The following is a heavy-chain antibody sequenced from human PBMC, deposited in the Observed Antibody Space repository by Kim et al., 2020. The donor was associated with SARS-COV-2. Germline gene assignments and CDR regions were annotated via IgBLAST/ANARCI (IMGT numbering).Heavy chain of an antibody. CDR2: IYYSGST. CDR3: ARDHGDYDSSGDSAFDI. J-gene: IGHJ3*02. Sequence: SETLSLTCTVSGGSISSGGYYWSWIRQHPGKGLEWIGYIYYSGSTYYNPSLKSRVTISVDTSKNQFSLKLSSVTAADTAVYYCARDHGDYDSSGDSAFDIWGQGTMVTVSS. D-gene: IGHD3-22*01. CDR1: GGSISSGGYY. V-gene: IGHV4-31*03.